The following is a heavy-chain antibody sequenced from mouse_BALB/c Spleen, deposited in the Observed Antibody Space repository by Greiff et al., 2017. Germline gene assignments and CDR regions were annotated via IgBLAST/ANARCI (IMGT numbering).Heavy chain of an antibody. CDR1: GFTFSSYT. Sequence: EVQLVESGGGLVKPGGSLKLSCAASGFTFSSYTMSWVRQTPEKRLEWVATISSGGSYTYYPDSVKGRFTISRDNAKNTLYLQMSSLKSEDTAMYYCTRDGSMVTYYAMDYWGQGTSVTVSS. CDR3: TRDGSMVTYYAMDY. D-gene: IGHD2-10*02. J-gene: IGHJ4*01. CDR2: ISSGGSYT. V-gene: IGHV5-6-4*01.